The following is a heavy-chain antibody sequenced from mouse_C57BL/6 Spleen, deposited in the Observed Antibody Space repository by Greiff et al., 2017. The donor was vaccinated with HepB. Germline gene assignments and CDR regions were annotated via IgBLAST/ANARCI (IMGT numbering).Heavy chain of an antibody. CDR2: INPNNGGT. CDR3: ARRDYYGSSYVGGDYFDY. J-gene: IGHJ2*01. V-gene: IGHV1-22*01. Sequence: VQLKQSGPELVKPGASVKMSCKASGYTFTDYNMHWVKQSHGKSLEWIGYINPNNGGTSYNQKFKGKATLTVNKSSSTAYMELRSLTSEDSAVYYCARRDYYGSSYVGGDYFDYWGQGTTLTVSS. D-gene: IGHD1-1*01. CDR1: GYTFTDYN.